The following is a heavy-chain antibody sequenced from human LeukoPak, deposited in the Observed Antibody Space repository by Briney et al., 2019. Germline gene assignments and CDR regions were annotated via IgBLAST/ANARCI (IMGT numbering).Heavy chain of an antibody. CDR2: IYYSGST. CDR3: ARDSYYDSSGYYGLDY. V-gene: IGHV4-31*03. J-gene: IGHJ4*02. Sequence: SETLSLTCTVSGGSISSGGYYWSWIRQHPGKGLEWIGYIYYSGSTYYNPSLKSRVTISVDTSKNLFSLKLSSVTAADTAVYYCARDSYYDSSGYYGLDYWGQGTLVTVSS. CDR1: GGSISSGGYY. D-gene: IGHD3-22*01.